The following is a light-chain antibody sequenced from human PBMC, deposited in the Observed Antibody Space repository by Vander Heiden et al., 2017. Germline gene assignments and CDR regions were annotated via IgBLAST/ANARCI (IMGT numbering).Light chain of an antibody. Sequence: EIVLTQSPDTLFLSPGERATLSCRATQSVSSSYLAWYQQKPGQSPRLLIYGASSRAAGIPDRFSGSGSGTDFALPIRRLEPEDFAVYFCQPYYRSPLTFGGGPKVEIK. CDR1: QSVSSSY. J-gene: IGKJ4*01. CDR3: QPYYRSPLT. CDR2: GAS. V-gene: IGKV3-20*01.